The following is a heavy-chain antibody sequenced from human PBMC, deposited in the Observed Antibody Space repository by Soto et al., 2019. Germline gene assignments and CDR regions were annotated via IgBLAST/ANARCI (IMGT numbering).Heavy chain of an antibody. Sequence: QVQLVQSGAEVKKPGASVKVSCKASGYTFTSYAMHWVRQAPGQRLEWMGWINAGNGNTKYSQKFQGRVTITRDTSARTAYMELSSLRSEDTAVYYCARGSNNWNKGWFDPWGQGTLVTVSS. D-gene: IGHD1-20*01. CDR1: GYTFTSYA. J-gene: IGHJ5*02. V-gene: IGHV1-3*01. CDR3: ARGSNNWNKGWFDP. CDR2: INAGNGNT.